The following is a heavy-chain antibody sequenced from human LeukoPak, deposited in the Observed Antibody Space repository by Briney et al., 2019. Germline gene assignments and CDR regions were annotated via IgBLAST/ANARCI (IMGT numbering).Heavy chain of an antibody. J-gene: IGHJ5*02. D-gene: IGHD4-11*01. CDR1: GFTFDDYA. CDR2: ITWNSGSI. V-gene: IGHV3-9*01. Sequence: GGSLRLSCVASGFTFDDYAMYWVRQGPGKGLEWVAGITWNSGSIGYADSVKGRFTISRDNAQNSVNLQMNSLRAEDSAVYYCGRWGVTTGLDRWGQGTLVSVAS. CDR3: GRWGVTTGLDR.